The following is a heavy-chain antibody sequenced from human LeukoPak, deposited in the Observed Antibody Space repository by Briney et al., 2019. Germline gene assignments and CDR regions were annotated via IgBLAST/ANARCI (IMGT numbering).Heavy chain of an antibody. Sequence: GASAKVSCKASGYTFTSYGISWVRQAPGQGLEWMGWVSAYNGNTNYAQKLQGRVTMTTDTSTSTAYMELRSLRSDDTAVYYCARDFYDSSGYYYEADYWGQGTLVTVSS. CDR1: GYTFTSYG. CDR2: VSAYNGNT. V-gene: IGHV1-18*01. J-gene: IGHJ4*02. D-gene: IGHD3-22*01. CDR3: ARDFYDSSGYYYEADY.